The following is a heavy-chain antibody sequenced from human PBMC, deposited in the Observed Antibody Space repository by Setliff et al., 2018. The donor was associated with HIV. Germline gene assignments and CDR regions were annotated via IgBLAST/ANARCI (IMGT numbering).Heavy chain of an antibody. J-gene: IGHJ4*02. CDR3: ARDFSTYYSIDS. CDR1: GFTVSSNY. D-gene: IGHD3-22*01. CDR2: ISSSSSYT. V-gene: IGHV3-11*06. Sequence: GGSLRLSCAASGFTVSSNYMSWIRQAPGKGLEWVSYISSSSSYTNYADFVKGRFTISRDSSKNTLHLQMNSLRTDDTAVYFCARDFSTYYSIDSWGQGTLVTVSS.